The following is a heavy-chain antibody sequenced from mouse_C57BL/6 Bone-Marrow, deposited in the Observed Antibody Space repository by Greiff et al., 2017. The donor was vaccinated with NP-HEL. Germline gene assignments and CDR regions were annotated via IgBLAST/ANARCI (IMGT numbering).Heavy chain of an antibody. Sequence: DVKLVESGGGLVQPGGSLKLSCAASGFTFTDYYMYWVRQTPEKRLEWVAYISNGGGSTYYPDTVKGRFTISRDNAKNTLYLQLSRLKSEDTAMYYCARHRVYGYDHAMDYWGQGTSVTVSS. CDR2: ISNGGGST. J-gene: IGHJ4*01. D-gene: IGHD2-2*01. CDR3: ARHRVYGYDHAMDY. V-gene: IGHV5-12*01. CDR1: GFTFTDYY.